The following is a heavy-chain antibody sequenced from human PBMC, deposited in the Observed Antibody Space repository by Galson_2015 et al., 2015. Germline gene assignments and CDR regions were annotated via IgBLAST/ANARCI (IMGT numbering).Heavy chain of an antibody. CDR1: GFTFNIYS. V-gene: IGHV3-48*02. CDR3: ARSVAGSFDN. Sequence: LRLSCAAPGFTFNIYSMNWVRQAPGKGLEWVSYITSDTRTIKYADSVRGRFTISRDNAKNSLYLQMNSLTDDDTAVYYCARSVAGSFDNWGQGTLVTVSS. CDR2: ITSDTRTI. D-gene: IGHD6-19*01. J-gene: IGHJ4*02.